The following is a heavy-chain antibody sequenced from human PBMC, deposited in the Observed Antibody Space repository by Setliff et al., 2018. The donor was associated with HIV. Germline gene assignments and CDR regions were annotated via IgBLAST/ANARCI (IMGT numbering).Heavy chain of an antibody. J-gene: IGHJ4*02. D-gene: IGHD7-27*01. CDR3: ARGSGTNWGSRYHDY. Sequence: SETLSLTCAVYGGSFSGYYWAWIRQPPGKGLEWIGEINHSGSTNYNPSLKSRVTMSVDTSKNQFSLRLRSVTAADTAVYYCARGSGTNWGSRYHDYWGQGTLVTVSS. CDR2: INHSGST. V-gene: IGHV4-34*01. CDR1: GGSFSGYY.